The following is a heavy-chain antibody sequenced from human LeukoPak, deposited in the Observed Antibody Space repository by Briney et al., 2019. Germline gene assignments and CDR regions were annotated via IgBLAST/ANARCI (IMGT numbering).Heavy chain of an antibody. CDR2: ISSSGSTI. Sequence: PGGSLRLSCAASRFTFSNYWMHWIRQAPGKGLEWVSYISSSGSTIYYADSVKGRFTISRDNAKNSLYLQMNSLRAEDTAVYYCRPYYYDSSGYYDYWGQGTLVTVSS. V-gene: IGHV3-11*01. D-gene: IGHD3-22*01. CDR3: RPYYYDSSGYYDY. CDR1: RFTFSNYW. J-gene: IGHJ4*02.